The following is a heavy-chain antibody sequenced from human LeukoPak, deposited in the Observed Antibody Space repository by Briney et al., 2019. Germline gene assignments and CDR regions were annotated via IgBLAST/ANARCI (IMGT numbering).Heavy chain of an antibody. J-gene: IGHJ5*02. CDR1: GFTFSSYD. CDR3: AKPRDLFRRSTSCYSGWFDP. CDR2: ISDSGGST. V-gene: IGHV3-23*01. Sequence: PGGSLRLSCAASGFTFSSYDMSWVRQAPGKGLEWVSTISDSGGSTYYADSVKGRFTISRDNSKNTLYLQMNSLRAEDTAVYYCAKPRDLFRRSTSCYSGWFDPWGQGTLVTVSS. D-gene: IGHD2-2*01.